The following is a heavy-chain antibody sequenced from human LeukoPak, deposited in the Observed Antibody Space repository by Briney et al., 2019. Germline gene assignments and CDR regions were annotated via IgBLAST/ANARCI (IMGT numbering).Heavy chain of an antibody. Sequence: ASVKVSCKASGYAFTNYDINWVRQATGQGLEWMGWMNPNSGNTGYAQKFQGRVTMTRNTSISTAYMELNSLTSEDTAVYYCASDTSHTGGYYYREDAFDVWGQGTMVTVSS. CDR1: GYAFTNYD. V-gene: IGHV1-8*01. J-gene: IGHJ3*01. CDR2: MNPNSGNT. D-gene: IGHD3-22*01. CDR3: ASDTSHTGGYYYREDAFDV.